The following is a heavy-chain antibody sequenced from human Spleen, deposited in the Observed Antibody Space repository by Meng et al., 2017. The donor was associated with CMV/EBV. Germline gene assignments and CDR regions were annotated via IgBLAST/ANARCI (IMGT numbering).Heavy chain of an antibody. Sequence: FGVSWARQAPGQGLEFMGWISDYNGNTNYAQKFQGRVSMTTDSSTNTAFLEVRGLRSDDTAVYYCARGGMMWRSGVVVEPATAFDFWGQGTLVTVSS. D-gene: IGHD3-16*02. CDR1: FG. V-gene: IGHV1-18*01. CDR2: ISDYNGNT. J-gene: IGHJ4*02. CDR3: ARGGMMWRSGVVVEPATAFDF.